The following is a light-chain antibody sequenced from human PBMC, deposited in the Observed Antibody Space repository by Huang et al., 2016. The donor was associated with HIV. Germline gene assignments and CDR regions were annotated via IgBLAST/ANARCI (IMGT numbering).Light chain of an antibody. J-gene: IGKJ4*01. V-gene: IGKV4-1*01. CDR2: WAS. Sequence: DIVMTQSPDALAVSLGERATITCKSSRSVFHSPNKNNYLAWYQQKPGQPPKMLLYWASARESGVPDRFNGSGSGTDFTFTISSLQAEDVALYYCQQYYKTPLTFGGGTRVELK. CDR1: RSVFHSPNKNNY. CDR3: QQYYKTPLT.